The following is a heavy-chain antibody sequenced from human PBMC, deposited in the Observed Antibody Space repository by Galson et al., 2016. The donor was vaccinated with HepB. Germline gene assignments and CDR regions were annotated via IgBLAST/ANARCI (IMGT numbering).Heavy chain of an antibody. J-gene: IGHJ5*02. D-gene: IGHD3-10*01. CDR2: INTDGSIT. CDR1: GFSFGTYA. CDR3: ASFTSVSGHVP. Sequence: SLRLSCAASGFSFGTYAMSWVRQAPGKGLVWVSRINTDGSITTYADSVRGRFTISRDNAKNTLYLQMNSLRAEDTAVYYCASFTSVSGHVPWGQGTLVTVSS. V-gene: IGHV3-74*01.